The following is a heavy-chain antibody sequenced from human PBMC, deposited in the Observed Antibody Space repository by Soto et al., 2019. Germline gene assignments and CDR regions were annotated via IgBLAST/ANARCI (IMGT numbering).Heavy chain of an antibody. J-gene: IGHJ4*02. CDR1: AGSISSDGFY. CDR3: ARDRGGYGAFDY. Sequence: LSLTCSVSAGSISSDGFYWNWIRQPPGRGLEWIGYIYHSGGTYSSPSLRSRVTISVDTSKNQFTLKLSSVTAADTVVYFCARDRGGYGAFDYWGQGTLVTVSS. V-gene: IGHV4-31*03. D-gene: IGHD5-12*01. CDR2: IYHSGGT.